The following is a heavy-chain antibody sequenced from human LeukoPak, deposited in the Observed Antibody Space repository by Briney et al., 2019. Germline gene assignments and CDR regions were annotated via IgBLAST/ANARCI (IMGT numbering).Heavy chain of an antibody. CDR1: GGSFTGSY. J-gene: IGHJ4*02. CDR3: ARALTYHDVLTGYYRDYFDY. Sequence: NPSETLSLTCAVFGGSFTGSYWTWIRQPPGKGQEWIGEINHREITNYNPSLKTRVTISVDTSKNQFSLRLNSVTAADTAVYYCARALTYHDVLTGYYRDYFDYWGQGILVTVSS. V-gene: IGHV4-34*01. CDR2: INHREIT. D-gene: IGHD3-9*01.